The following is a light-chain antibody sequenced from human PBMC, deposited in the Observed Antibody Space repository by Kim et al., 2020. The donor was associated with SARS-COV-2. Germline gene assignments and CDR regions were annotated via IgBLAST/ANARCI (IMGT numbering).Light chain of an antibody. CDR3: AAWDDSLNGYV. J-gene: IGLJ1*01. CDR1: SANIGSNT. V-gene: IGLV1-44*01. CDR2: SNN. Sequence: GRRVTISCSGSSANIGSNTVNWSQKRTGTAPKLLIYSNNQRPAGVPDRFAGSKSGTSASLAISGLQSEDEADYYCAAWDDSLNGYVFGTGTKVTVL.